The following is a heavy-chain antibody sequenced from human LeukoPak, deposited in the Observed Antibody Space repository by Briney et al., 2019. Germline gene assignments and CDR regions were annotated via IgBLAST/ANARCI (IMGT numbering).Heavy chain of an antibody. CDR1: GFTCSDYY. V-gene: IGHV3-11*04. D-gene: IGHD6-19*01. CDR2: ISSSGSTI. Sequence: GGSLRLSCAASGFTCSDYYMSWIRQAPGKGLEWVSYISSSGSTIYYADSVKGRFTISRDNAKNSLYLQMNSLRAEDTAVYYCARAVARTLYFDYWGQGTLVTVSS. CDR3: ARAVARTLYFDY. J-gene: IGHJ4*02.